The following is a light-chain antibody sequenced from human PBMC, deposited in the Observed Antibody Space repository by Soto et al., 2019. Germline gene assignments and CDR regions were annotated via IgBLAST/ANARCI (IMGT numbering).Light chain of an antibody. CDR2: DTS. V-gene: IGKV3-11*01. CDR1: QSVTSY. Sequence: EIVLTRPQAPLSLPPGERATPSCRASQSVTSYLAWYQQKPGQAPRLLIFDTSKRATGIPARFSGSGSGTDFTLTISSLEPEDFAVYYCQQRTNWPRSFTFGPGTKVDIK. CDR3: QQRTNWPRSFT. J-gene: IGKJ3*01.